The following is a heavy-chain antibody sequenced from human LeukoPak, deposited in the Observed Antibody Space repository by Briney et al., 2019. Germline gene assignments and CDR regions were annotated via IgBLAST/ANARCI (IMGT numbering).Heavy chain of an antibody. CDR2: INHSGST. V-gene: IGHV4-34*01. CDR1: GGSFSGYY. Sequence: SETLSLTCAVYGGSFSGYYWSWIRQPPGKGLEWIGEINHSGSTNYNPSLKSRVTISVDTSKNQFSLKLSSVTAADTAVYYCASAQQLVRYYYGMDVWGKGTTVTVSS. J-gene: IGHJ6*04. CDR3: ASAQQLVRYYYGMDV. D-gene: IGHD6-13*01.